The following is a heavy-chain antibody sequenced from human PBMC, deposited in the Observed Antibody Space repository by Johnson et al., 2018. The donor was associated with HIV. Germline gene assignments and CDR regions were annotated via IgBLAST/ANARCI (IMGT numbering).Heavy chain of an antibody. CDR2: ISYDGSNK. CDR3: ARGLRSGIVVVYDAFDI. D-gene: IGHD3-22*01. J-gene: IGHJ3*02. Sequence: QMLLVESGGGVVQPGRSLRLSCAASGFTFSSYAMHWVRQAPGKGLEWVAVISYDGSNKYYADSVKGRFTISRDNSKNTLYLQMNSLRAEDTAVYYCARGLRSGIVVVYDAFDIWGQGTMVTVSS. V-gene: IGHV3-30*04. CDR1: GFTFSSYA.